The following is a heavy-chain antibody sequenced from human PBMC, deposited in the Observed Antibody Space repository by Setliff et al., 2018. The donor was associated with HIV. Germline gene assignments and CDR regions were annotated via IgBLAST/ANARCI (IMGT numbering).Heavy chain of an antibody. Sequence: ASVKVSCKASGYMFSGFHMHWVRQAAGQGLEWMGRINPNSGGTNYAQKFQGRVTMTRDTSISTAYMELSRLRSDDTAVYYCARDWAEDYYGSGSSQYWGQGTLVTVSS. V-gene: IGHV1-2*06. CDR1: GYMFSGFH. CDR2: INPNSGGT. D-gene: IGHD3-10*01. J-gene: IGHJ1*01. CDR3: ARDWAEDYYGSGSSQY.